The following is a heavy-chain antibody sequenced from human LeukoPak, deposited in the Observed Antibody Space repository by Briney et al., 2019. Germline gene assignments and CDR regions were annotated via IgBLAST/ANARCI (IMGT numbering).Heavy chain of an antibody. CDR3: ARSLYCSSTSCSPLQYGMDV. CDR1: GYTFTSYY. J-gene: IGHJ6*02. V-gene: IGHV1-46*01. CDR2: INPSGGST. Sequence: ASVNVSCKASGYTFTSYYMHWVRQAPGQGLEWMGIINPSGGSTSYAQKFQGRVTMTRDTSTSTAYMELSSLRSEDTAVYYCARSLYCSSTSCSPLQYGMDVWGQGTTVTVSS. D-gene: IGHD2-2*01.